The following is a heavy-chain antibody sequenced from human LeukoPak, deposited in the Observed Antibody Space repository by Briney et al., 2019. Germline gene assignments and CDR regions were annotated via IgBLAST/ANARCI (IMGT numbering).Heavy chain of an antibody. D-gene: IGHD5-18*01. CDR1: GGSFSSGSHY. Sequence: SETLSLTCTVSGGSFSSGSHYWGWLRQPPGRGLEWIGHIYYIGSTNYNPSLKSRVTISVDTSKNQFSLKLSSVTAADTAVYYCAREYSYAYFDYWGQGTLVTVSS. J-gene: IGHJ4*02. V-gene: IGHV4-61*01. CDR3: AREYSYAYFDY. CDR2: IYYIGST.